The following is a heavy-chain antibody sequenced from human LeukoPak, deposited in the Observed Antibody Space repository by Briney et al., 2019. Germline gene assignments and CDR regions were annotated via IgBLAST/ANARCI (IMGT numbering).Heavy chain of an antibody. CDR1: GFTFSGSA. Sequence: GGSLKLSCAASGFTFSGSAMHWVRQASGKGLEWVGRIRSKANSYATAYAASVKGRFTISRDDSKNTAYLQMNSLKTEDTAVYYCTRHAGYCSGGSCYSGLSWGQGTLVTVSS. CDR3: TRHAGYCSGGSCYSGLS. V-gene: IGHV3-73*01. CDR2: IRSKANSYAT. D-gene: IGHD2-15*01. J-gene: IGHJ5*02.